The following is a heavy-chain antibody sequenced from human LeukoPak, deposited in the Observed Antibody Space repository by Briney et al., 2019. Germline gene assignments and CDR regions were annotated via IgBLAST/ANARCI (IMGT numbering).Heavy chain of an antibody. V-gene: IGHV3-7*01. CDR3: ARGRGMGY. CDR1: GSTFSTYW. J-gene: IGHJ4*02. D-gene: IGHD3-16*01. Sequence: SFRFSCAASGSTFSTYWMTRSHQPPGKGLDWLPNIKEHGSEKYYVDSVKGRFTISRDNAKNSLYLQMNSLRAEDTAVYYCARGRGMGYWGQGTLVTVSS. CDR2: IKEHGSEK.